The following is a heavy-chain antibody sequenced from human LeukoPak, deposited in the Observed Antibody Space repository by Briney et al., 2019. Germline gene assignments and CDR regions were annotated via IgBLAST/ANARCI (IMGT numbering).Heavy chain of an antibody. J-gene: IGHJ6*02. CDR2: INPSGGST. CDR1: GYTFTSYY. V-gene: IGHV1-46*01. CDR3: ATNDYGDYEGSYGMDV. D-gene: IGHD4-17*01. Sequence: ASVNVSCTASGYTFTSYYMHWVRQAPGQGLEWMGIINPSGGSTSYAQKFQGRVTMTRDTSTSTVYMELSSLRSEDTAVYYCATNDYGDYEGSYGMDVWGQGTTVTVSS.